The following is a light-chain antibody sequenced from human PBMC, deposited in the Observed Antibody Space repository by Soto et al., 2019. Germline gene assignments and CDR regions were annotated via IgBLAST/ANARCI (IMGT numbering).Light chain of an antibody. J-gene: IGLJ3*02. Sequence: VVTQEPSFSVSPGRTVTLTCGLTSGSVSSNHYPSWYQQTPGQPPRTLIYNTNTRSSGVPDRFSGSILGNRAALTITGAQADDESDYYCVLYMGSDIWVFGGGTKLTVL. CDR3: VLYMGSDIWV. V-gene: IGLV8-61*01. CDR1: SGSVSSNHY. CDR2: NTN.